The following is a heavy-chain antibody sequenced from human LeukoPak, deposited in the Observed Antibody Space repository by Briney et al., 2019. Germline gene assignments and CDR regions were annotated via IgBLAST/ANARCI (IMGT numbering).Heavy chain of an antibody. V-gene: IGHV3-30*03. Sequence: GGSLRLSCAASGFTFSSYGMHWVRQAPGKGLEWVAVISYDGSNKYYADSVKGRFTISRDNSKNTLYLQMNSLRAEDTAVYYCATLGDGDYGGDYYVMDVWGQGTTVTVSS. CDR2: ISYDGSNK. J-gene: IGHJ6*02. D-gene: IGHD4-17*01. CDR1: GFTFSSYG. CDR3: ATLGDGDYGGDYYVMDV.